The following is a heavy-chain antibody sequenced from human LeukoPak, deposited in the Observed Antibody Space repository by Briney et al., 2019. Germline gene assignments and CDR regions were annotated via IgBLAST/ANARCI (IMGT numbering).Heavy chain of an antibody. CDR3: ARADLRGYSLDY. J-gene: IGHJ4*02. Sequence: GALRLSCAASGFTFSSYDMHWVRQTTGRGLEWVSAIATAGDTYYPGSVKGRFTISRENAKNSLYLQMNSLRAGDTAVYYCARADLRGYSLDYWGQGTLVTVSS. CDR1: GFTFSSYD. CDR2: IATAGDT. V-gene: IGHV3-13*01. D-gene: IGHD5-18*01.